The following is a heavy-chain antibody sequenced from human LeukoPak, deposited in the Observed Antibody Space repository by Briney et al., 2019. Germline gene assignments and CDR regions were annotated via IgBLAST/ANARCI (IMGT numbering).Heavy chain of an antibody. CDR3: AKGIYSSGWSYFDY. J-gene: IGHJ4*01. Sequence: GGSLRLSCAASGFTFSNSAMSWVRQAPGKGLEWVSTLSGSGITTYYADSVKGRFTISRDNPRNTLYLQMNSLRAEDTAVYYCAKGIYSSGWSYFDYWGHGTLVTVSS. V-gene: IGHV3-23*01. D-gene: IGHD6-19*01. CDR2: LSGSGITT. CDR1: GFTFSNSA.